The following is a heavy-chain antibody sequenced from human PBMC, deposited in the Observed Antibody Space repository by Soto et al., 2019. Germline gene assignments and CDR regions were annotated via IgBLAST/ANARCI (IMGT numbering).Heavy chain of an antibody. V-gene: IGHV1-46*01. CDR2: INPSGGST. D-gene: IGHD3-16*01. CDR3: ARDGGDPTGRNWFDA. J-gene: IGHJ5*02. Sequence: ASVKVSCKASGYTFTSYYMHWVRQAPGQGLEWMGIINPSGGSTSYAQKFQGRVTMTRDTSTSTVYMELSSLRSEDTAVYYCARDGGDPTGRNWFDAWGQGTLVTVSS. CDR1: GYTFTSYY.